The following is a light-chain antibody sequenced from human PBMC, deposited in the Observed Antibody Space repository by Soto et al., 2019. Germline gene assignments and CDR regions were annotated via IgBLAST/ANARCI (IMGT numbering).Light chain of an antibody. CDR3: QQRSNWPPIP. CDR2: DAS. Sequence: EIGLTQSPGTLSLSPGERATLSCRASQSVSSSYLAWYQQKPGQAPRLLIYDASNRATGIPARFSGSGSGTDFTLTISSLEPEDFAVYYCQQRSNWPPIPFGQGTLLEIK. J-gene: IGKJ5*01. CDR1: QSVSSSY. V-gene: IGKV3-11*01.